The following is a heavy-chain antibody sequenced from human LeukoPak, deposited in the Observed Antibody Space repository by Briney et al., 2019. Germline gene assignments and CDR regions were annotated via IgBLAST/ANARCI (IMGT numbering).Heavy chain of an antibody. CDR2: VTSRSIFT. J-gene: IGHJ3*02. Sequence: PGGSLRLSCTVSGFTFSNLSMNWVRQAPVKGLDLVSSVTSRSIFTYSAEAVKGRFTTSRDNAKSSLYLQMNSLRAEDTAVYYCARSYSGYAFDAFDIWGRGTMVTVSS. D-gene: IGHD5-12*01. V-gene: IGHV3-21*01. CDR3: ARSYSGYAFDAFDI. CDR1: GFTFSNLS.